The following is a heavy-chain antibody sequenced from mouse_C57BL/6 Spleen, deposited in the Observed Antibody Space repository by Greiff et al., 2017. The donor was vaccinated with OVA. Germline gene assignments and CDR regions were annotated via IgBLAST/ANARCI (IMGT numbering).Heavy chain of an antibody. CDR3: ARQNYERYFDY. Sequence: EVQLQESGGGLVKPGGSLKLSCAASGFTFSSYTMSWVRQTPEKRLEWVATISGGGGNTYYPDSVKGRFTISRDNAKNTLYLQMSSLRSEDTALYYCARQNYERYFDYWGQGTTLTVSS. CDR1: GFTFSSYT. V-gene: IGHV5-9*01. D-gene: IGHD2-4*01. CDR2: ISGGGGNT. J-gene: IGHJ2*01.